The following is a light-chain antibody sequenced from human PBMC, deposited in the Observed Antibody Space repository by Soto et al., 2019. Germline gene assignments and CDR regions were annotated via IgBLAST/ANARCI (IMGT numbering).Light chain of an antibody. CDR3: QRYGSSPPVT. CDR1: QSVSSSY. J-gene: IGKJ5*01. V-gene: IGKV3-20*01. CDR2: GAS. Sequence: EIVLTQSPCTLSLSPGERATLSCRASQSVSSSYLAWYQQKPGQAPRLLIYGASCRATGIPDRFSGSVSGTDFTLTISRLEPEDFAVYYCQRYGSSPPVTLGQGTRLEIK.